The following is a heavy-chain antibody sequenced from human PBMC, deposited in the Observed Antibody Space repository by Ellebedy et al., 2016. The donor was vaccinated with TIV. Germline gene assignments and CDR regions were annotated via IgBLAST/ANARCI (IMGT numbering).Heavy chain of an antibody. CDR2: IYHSGST. D-gene: IGHD2-15*01. CDR3: ARDLGVVVVAAGMFDP. J-gene: IGHJ5*02. V-gene: IGHV4-38-2*02. CDR1: GYSISSGYY. Sequence: MPSETLSLTCTVSGYSISSGYYWGWIRQPPGKGLEWIGSIYHSGSTYYNPSLKSRVTISVDTSKNQFSLKLSSVTAADTAVYYCARDLGVVVVAAGMFDPWGQGTLVTVSS.